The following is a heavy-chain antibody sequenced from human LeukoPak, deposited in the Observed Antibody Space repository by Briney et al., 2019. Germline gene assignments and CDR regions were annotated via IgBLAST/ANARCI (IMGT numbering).Heavy chain of an antibody. CDR1: GFTFSSYG. CDR3: AKDRVPRPAALLDY. V-gene: IGHV3-30*18. D-gene: IGHD2-2*01. Sequence: PGGSLRLSCAASGFTFSSYGMHWVRQAPGKGLEWVAVISHDGSNKYYADSVKGRFTISRDNSKNMLYLQMNSLRAEDTAVYYCAKDRVPRPAALLDYWGQGTLVTVYS. CDR2: ISHDGSNK. J-gene: IGHJ4*02.